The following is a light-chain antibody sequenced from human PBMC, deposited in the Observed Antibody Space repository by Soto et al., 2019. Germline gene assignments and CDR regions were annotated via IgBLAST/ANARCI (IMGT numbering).Light chain of an antibody. CDR2: GAS. V-gene: IGKV3-20*01. Sequence: IVLTQSPGTLSSSPGERATLACRASQSVDSNYLARYQQKPGQAPRLIMYGASSRATGIPDRFSGSGSGTDFILTISRLEPEDFAVYYCQHHGSSPVTFGGGTKVDIK. J-gene: IGKJ4*01. CDR1: QSVDSNY. CDR3: QHHGSSPVT.